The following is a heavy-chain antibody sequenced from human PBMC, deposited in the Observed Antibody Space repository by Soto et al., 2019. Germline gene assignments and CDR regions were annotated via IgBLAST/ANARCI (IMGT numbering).Heavy chain of an antibody. J-gene: IGHJ5*02. CDR3: AKGRHSYDSPRFSVGRWFDP. CDR1: GFTFSSYA. CDR2: ISGSGGST. Sequence: EVQLLESGGGLVQPGGSLRLSCAASGFTFSSYAMSWVRQAPGKGLEWVSAISGSGGSTYYADSVKGRFTISSDNSKNTLYLQMNSLRAEDTAVYYCAKGRHSYDSPRFSVGRWFDPWGQGTLVTVSS. V-gene: IGHV3-23*01. D-gene: IGHD3-22*01.